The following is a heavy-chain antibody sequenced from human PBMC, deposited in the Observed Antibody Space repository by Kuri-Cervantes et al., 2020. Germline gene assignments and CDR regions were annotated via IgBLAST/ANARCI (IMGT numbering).Heavy chain of an antibody. V-gene: IGHV4-38-2*01. CDR1: GYYISSGYY. CDR3: ARGRDVWFGELLTLFDY. D-gene: IGHD3-10*01. Sequence: SETLSLTCAVSGYYISSGYYWGWIRQPPGKGLEWIGSIYHSGSTYYNPSLKSRVTISVDTSKNQFSLKLSSVTAADTAVYYCARGRDVWFGELLTLFDYWGQGTLVTVSS. J-gene: IGHJ4*02. CDR2: IYHSGST.